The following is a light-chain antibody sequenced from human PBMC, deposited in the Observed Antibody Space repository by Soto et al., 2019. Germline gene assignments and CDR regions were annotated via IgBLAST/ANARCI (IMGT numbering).Light chain of an antibody. J-gene: IGLJ3*02. CDR3: QSYDSSLSRRWV. CDR1: SSNIGAGYP. Sequence: QSVLTQPPSVSGAPGQRVTISCTGSSSNIGAGYPVHWYQQLPGTAPKLLFAGNRPSGVPDRFSVSKSGASASLAITGLQAEDEADYYCQSYDSSLSRRWVFGGGTKLTVL. V-gene: IGLV1-40*01. CDR2: G.